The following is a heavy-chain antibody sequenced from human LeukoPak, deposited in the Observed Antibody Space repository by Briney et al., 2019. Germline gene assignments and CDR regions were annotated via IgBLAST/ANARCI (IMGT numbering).Heavy chain of an antibody. CDR2: IHSSGIT. CDR3: ARAKGGYEDY. J-gene: IGHJ4*02. CDR1: GGSIGIYY. Sequence: SETLSLTCTVSGGSIGIYYWSWIRQPPGRGLEWIAYIHSSGITNYNPSLKSRVTISVDTSKNQFSLKLSSVTAADTAVYYCARAKGGYEDYWGQGTLVTVSS. D-gene: IGHD5-12*01. V-gene: IGHV4-59*12.